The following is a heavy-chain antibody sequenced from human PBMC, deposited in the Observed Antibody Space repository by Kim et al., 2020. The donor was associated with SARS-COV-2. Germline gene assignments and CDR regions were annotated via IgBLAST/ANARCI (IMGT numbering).Heavy chain of an antibody. D-gene: IGHD3-22*01. J-gene: IGHJ6*02. Sequence: ASVKVSCKASGYTFKTHAMNWVRQAPGQGLEWMGWINTNTGNPTYAPAFRGRFVFSLDTSVSTAYLQISGLTAEDTAVYYCARDPGVNYFDSSGSYYREYYYGMDVWGQGTTVTVSS. CDR2: INTNTGNP. CDR1: GYTFKTHA. CDR3: ARDPGVNYFDSSGSYYREYYYGMDV. V-gene: IGHV7-4-1*02.